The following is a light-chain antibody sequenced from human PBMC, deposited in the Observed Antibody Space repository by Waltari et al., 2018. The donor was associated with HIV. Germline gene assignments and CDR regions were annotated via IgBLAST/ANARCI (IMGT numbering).Light chain of an antibody. CDR3: SAWDDNVNAL. CDR2: KNN. J-gene: IGLJ2*01. CDR1: RSNIGSNV. V-gene: IGLV1-44*01. Sequence: QSVLTQPPSASGTPGQRVTISCSGTRSNIGSNVVNCYQQPPGTAPKLLIYKNNQRPSCFPDRFSGSKSGTSASLAISGLQSDYEGDYYCSAWDDNVNALFGGGTKLTVL.